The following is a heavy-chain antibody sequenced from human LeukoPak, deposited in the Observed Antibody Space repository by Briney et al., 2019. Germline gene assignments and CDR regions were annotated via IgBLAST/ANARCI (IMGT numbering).Heavy chain of an antibody. J-gene: IGHJ4*02. V-gene: IGHV3-11*01. CDR2: ISSTVSTI. Sequence: PGGSLRLSCAASGFTVSDYYMSWIRQAPGKGLECVSYISSTVSTIYYADSVKGRFTISRDNAKSSLYLQMNSLRAEDTAVYYCARDGGAAALSYWGQGTLVTVSS. D-gene: IGHD6-13*01. CDR1: GFTVSDYY. CDR3: ARDGGAAALSY.